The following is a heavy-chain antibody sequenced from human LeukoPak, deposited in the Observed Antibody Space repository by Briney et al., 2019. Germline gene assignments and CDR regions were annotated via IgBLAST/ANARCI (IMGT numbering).Heavy chain of an antibody. D-gene: IGHD5-24*01. CDR2: IKPDGSEK. J-gene: IGHJ4*02. V-gene: IGHV3-7*01. Sequence: GGSLRLSCAASGFTFSSYSMNWVRQAPGKGLEWVANIKPDGSEKYYVDSVKGRFTISRDNAKNSLYLQMNSLRAEDTAVYYCARLAGRDGYNFDYWGQGTLVTVSS. CDR1: GFTFSSYS. CDR3: ARLAGRDGYNFDY.